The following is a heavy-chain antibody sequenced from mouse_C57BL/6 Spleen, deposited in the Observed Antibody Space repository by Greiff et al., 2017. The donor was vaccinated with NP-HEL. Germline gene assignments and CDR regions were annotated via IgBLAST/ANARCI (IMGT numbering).Heavy chain of an antibody. V-gene: IGHV14-4*01. CDR2: IDPENGDT. Sequence: EVQLQESGAELVRPGASVKLSCTASGFNIKDDYMHWVKQRPEQGLEWIGWIDPENGDTEYASKFQGKATITADTSSNTAYLQLSSLTSEDTAVYYCTTDFTTVVADYWGQGTTLTVSS. J-gene: IGHJ2*01. D-gene: IGHD1-1*01. CDR3: TTDFTTVVADY. CDR1: GFNIKDDY.